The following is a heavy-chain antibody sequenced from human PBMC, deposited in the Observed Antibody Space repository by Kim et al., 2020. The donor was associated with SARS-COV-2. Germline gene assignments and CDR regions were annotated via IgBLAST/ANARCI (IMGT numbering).Heavy chain of an antibody. V-gene: IGHV1-18*01. Sequence: GNTNYAQKLQGRVTMTTDTSTSTAYMELRSLRSDDTAVYYCARQYGDYDYWGQGTLVTVSS. CDR2: GNT. CDR3: ARQYGDYDY. D-gene: IGHD4-17*01. J-gene: IGHJ4*02.